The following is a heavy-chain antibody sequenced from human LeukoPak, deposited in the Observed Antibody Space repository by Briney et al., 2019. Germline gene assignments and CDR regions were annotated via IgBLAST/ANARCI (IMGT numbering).Heavy chain of an antibody. CDR1: GGSISSSSYY. V-gene: IGHV4-39*01. Sequence: SETLSLTCTVSGGSISSSSYYWGWIRQPPGKGLEWIGSIYYSGSTYYNPSLKSRVTISVDTSKNQFSLKLTSVTAADTAVYYCATLGEYYDSSGYYYNWGQGTLVTVSS. CDR2: IYYSGST. J-gene: IGHJ4*02. CDR3: ATLGEYYDSSGYYYN. D-gene: IGHD3-22*01.